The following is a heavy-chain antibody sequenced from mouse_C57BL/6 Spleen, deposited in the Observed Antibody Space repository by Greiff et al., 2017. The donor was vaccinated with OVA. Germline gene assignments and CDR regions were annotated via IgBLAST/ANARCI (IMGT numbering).Heavy chain of an antibody. J-gene: IGHJ2*01. CDR3: ANDGYEDFDY. CDR2: IHPSDSDT. Sequence: VKLQQPGADLVKPGASVKVSCTASGYTFTSYWMHWVKQRPGQGLEWIGRIHPSDSDTNYNQKFKGKATLTVDNSSSTVYMQLIRLTSEDSAVYDSANDGYEDFDYWGQGTTLTVSS. V-gene: IGHV1-74*01. CDR1: GYTFTSYW. D-gene: IGHD2-2*01.